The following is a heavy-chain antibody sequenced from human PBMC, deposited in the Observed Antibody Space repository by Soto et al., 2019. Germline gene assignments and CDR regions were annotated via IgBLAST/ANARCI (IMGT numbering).Heavy chain of an antibody. V-gene: IGHV1-69*13. Sequence: GASVKVSCKASGGTFSSYAISWVRQAPGQGLEWMGGIIPIFGTANYAQKFQGRVTITADESTSTAYMELSSLRSEDTAVYYCARAMAMVHPLVFDYWGQGSLVTVSS. CDR3: ARAMAMVHPLVFDY. CDR1: GGTFSSYA. J-gene: IGHJ4*02. D-gene: IGHD3-10*01. CDR2: IIPIFGTA.